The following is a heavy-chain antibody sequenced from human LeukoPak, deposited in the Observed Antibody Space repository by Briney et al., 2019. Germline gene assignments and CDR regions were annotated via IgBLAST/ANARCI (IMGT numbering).Heavy chain of an antibody. Sequence: GGSLRLSCAASGFTFSTYTISWVRQAPGEGLEWVSAMSGSEDYIYYADSVKGRFTISRDNSKNTLYLQMNSLRAEDTAVYHCAKEVLNYEIPYWYFDLWGRGTLVTVSS. J-gene: IGHJ2*01. CDR3: AKEVLNYEIPYWYFDL. V-gene: IGHV3-23*01. CDR2: MSGSEDYI. D-gene: IGHD3-9*01. CDR1: GFTFSTYT.